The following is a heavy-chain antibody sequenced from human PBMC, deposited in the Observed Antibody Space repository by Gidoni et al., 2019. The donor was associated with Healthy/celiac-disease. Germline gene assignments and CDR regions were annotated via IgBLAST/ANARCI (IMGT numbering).Heavy chain of an antibody. CDR1: GFTFSSYE. V-gene: IGHV3-48*03. CDR2: ISSSGSTI. Sequence: EVQLVESGGGLVQPGGSLRLSCAASGFTFSSYEMNWVRQAPGKGLEWVSYISSSGSTIYYADSVKGRFTISRDNAKNSLYLQMNSLRAEDTAVYYCASSYDILTGWVGRAFDIWGQGTMVTVSS. D-gene: IGHD3-9*01. J-gene: IGHJ3*02. CDR3: ASSYDILTGWVGRAFDI.